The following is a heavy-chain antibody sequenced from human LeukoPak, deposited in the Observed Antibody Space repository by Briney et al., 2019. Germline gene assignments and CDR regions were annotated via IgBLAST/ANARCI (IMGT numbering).Heavy chain of an antibody. CDR3: ARGSPAYSYGFFDP. D-gene: IGHD5-18*01. V-gene: IGHV4-34*01. Sequence: SETLSLTCAVHGGSFSGYYWSWIRQPPGKGLEWIGEINHSGSTNYNPSLKSRVTISVDTSKNQFSLKLSSVTAADTAVYYCARGSPAYSYGFFDPWGQGTLVTVSS. CDR2: INHSGST. J-gene: IGHJ5*02. CDR1: GGSFSGYY.